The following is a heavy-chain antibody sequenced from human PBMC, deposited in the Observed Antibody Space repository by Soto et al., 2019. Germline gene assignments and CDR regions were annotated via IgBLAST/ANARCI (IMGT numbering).Heavy chain of an antibody. V-gene: IGHV3-30*18. CDR1: GFTFSDYA. Sequence: VQLVESGGGVVQPGRSLRLSCAASGFTFSDYAMHWVHQAPGKGLEWVAVVSHDGRNTHYADSVKGRFTISRDCSKNTVSLEMTSLRAEDTAVYYCAKGGRQWLVTSDFNYWGQGALVTVSS. D-gene: IGHD6-19*01. CDR2: VSHDGRNT. J-gene: IGHJ4*02. CDR3: AKGGRQWLVTSDFNY.